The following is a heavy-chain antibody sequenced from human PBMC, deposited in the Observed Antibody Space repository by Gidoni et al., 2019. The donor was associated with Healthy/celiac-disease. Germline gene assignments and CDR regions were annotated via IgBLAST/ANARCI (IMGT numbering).Heavy chain of an antibody. CDR2: ISSSSSTI. Sequence: EVQLVESGGGLVQPGGSLRLSCAASGFTFSSYSMNWVRQAPGKGLEWVSYISSSSSTIYYADSVKGRFTISRDNAKNSLYLQMNSLRAEDTAVYYCANTVTSLYYGMDVWGKGTTVTVSS. V-gene: IGHV3-48*01. D-gene: IGHD4-17*01. CDR3: ANTVTSLYYGMDV. CDR1: GFTFSSYS. J-gene: IGHJ6*04.